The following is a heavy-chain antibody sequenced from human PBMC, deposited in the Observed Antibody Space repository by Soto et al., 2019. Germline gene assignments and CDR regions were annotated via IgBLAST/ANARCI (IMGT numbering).Heavy chain of an antibody. J-gene: IGHJ6*02. CDR2: ISWDGGST. V-gene: IGHV3-43*01. D-gene: IGHD5-18*01. CDR3: AKDLVDTAMGSPRAPLYGMDV. CDR1: GFTFDDYT. Sequence: PGGSLRLSCAASGFTFDDYTMHWVRQAPGKGLEWVPLISWDGGSTYYADSVKGRFTISRDNSKNSLYLQMNSLRTEDTALYYCAKDLVDTAMGSPRAPLYGMDVWGQGTTGTVSS.